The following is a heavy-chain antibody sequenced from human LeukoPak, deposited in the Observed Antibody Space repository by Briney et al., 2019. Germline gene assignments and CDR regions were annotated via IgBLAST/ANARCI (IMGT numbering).Heavy chain of an antibody. D-gene: IGHD4-17*01. Sequence: TGGSLRLSCAASGFTFSNYGMSWVRQAPGKGLEWVSVISGSGGSTDYADSAKGRFTISRDNSKDTLYLQMDNLRVEDTAVYYCAKSTTVTQRGYFDYWGQGTLVTVSS. CDR3: AKSTTVTQRGYFDY. J-gene: IGHJ4*02. CDR1: GFTFSNYG. CDR2: ISGSGGST. V-gene: IGHV3-23*01.